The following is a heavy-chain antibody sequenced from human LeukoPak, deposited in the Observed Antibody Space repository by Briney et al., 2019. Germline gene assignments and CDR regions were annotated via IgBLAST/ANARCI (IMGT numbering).Heavy chain of an antibody. V-gene: IGHV3-11*06. CDR2: ISSSSSYT. J-gene: IGHJ4*02. D-gene: IGHD2-8*01. CDR3: ASGYCTNGVCYPFDY. Sequence: PGGSLRLSCAASGFTFSDYYMSCIRQAPGKGLEWVSYISSSSSYTNYADSVKGRFTISRDNAKNSLYLQMNSLRAEDTAVYYCASGYCTNGVCYPFDYWGQGTLVTVSS. CDR1: GFTFSDYY.